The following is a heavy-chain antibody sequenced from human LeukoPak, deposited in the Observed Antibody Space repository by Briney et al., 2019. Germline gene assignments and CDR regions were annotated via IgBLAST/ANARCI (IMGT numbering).Heavy chain of an antibody. CDR2: IKQDGSET. D-gene: IGHD6-13*01. Sequence: GGSLRLSCAASGFTFSSYWMNWVRQAPGKGLEWVANIKQDGSETYHVDSVKGRFTISRDNAKNSLNLQMNSLRVEDTAVYYCARAGGARSSWSYWGQGTLVTVSS. J-gene: IGHJ4*02. V-gene: IGHV3-7*01. CDR3: ARAGGARSSWSY. CDR1: GFTFSSYW.